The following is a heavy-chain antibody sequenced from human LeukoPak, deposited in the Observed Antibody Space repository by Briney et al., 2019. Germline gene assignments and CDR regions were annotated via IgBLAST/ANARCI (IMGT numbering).Heavy chain of an antibody. D-gene: IGHD5-18*01. CDR1: GYTFTSYD. CDR3: AREPAPEGIHFDY. V-gene: IGHV1-69*01. J-gene: IGHJ4*02. Sequence: SVKVSCKASGYTFTSYDINWVRQSPGQGLEWMGGIIPIFGTANYAQKFQGRVTITADESTSTAYMELSSLRSEDTAVYYCAREPAPEGIHFDYWGQGTLVTVSS. CDR2: IIPIFGTA.